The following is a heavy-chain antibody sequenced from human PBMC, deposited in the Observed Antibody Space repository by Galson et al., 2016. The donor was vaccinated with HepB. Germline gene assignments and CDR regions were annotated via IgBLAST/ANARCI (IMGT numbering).Heavy chain of an antibody. D-gene: IGHD2-2*01. J-gene: IGHJ4*02. V-gene: IGHV3-13*01. Sequence: SLRLSCAASGFIFSDYDMHWVRQVTGKSLEWVSAIDSAGDTLYPGSVKGRFTISRENAKNSLYLQMNGLRAGDTAVYYCARALLGGGAGGSDTVAVPSAMDHWGQGTLVTVSS. CDR3: ARALLGGGAGGSDTVAVPSAMDH. CDR2: IDSAGDT. CDR1: GFIFSDYD.